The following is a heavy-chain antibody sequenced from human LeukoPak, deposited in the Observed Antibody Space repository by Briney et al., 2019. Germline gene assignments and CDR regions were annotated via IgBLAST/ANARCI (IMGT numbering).Heavy chain of an antibody. V-gene: IGHV4-59*01. D-gene: IGHD4-23*01. CDR1: GGSISNCY. J-gene: IGHJ4*02. Sequence: PSETLSLTCTVSGGSISNCYWSWIRQPPGKGLEWIGYIYYSGSTNYNPSLKSRVTISVDTSENQFSLKLSSVTAADTAVYYCARDNPIRGGNSLDYWGQGTLVTVSS. CDR3: ARDNPIRGGNSLDY. CDR2: IYYSGST.